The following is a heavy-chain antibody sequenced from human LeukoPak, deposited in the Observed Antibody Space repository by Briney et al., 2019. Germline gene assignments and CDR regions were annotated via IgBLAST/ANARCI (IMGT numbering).Heavy chain of an antibody. Sequence: SETLSLTCTASGGSISSSSYYWVWIRQPPGKGLEWIGSIYHSGSTYYKPSLKSRITISVDTSKNQFSLKLSSVTAADTAVYYCARQPYCDPWGQGILVTVSS. V-gene: IGHV4-39*01. D-gene: IGHD1-26*01. J-gene: IGHJ5*02. CDR2: IYHSGST. CDR1: GGSISSSSYY. CDR3: ARQPYCDP.